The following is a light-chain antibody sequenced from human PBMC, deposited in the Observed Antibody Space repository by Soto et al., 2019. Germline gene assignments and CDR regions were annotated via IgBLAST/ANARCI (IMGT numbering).Light chain of an antibody. CDR1: TGAVTSGHY. CDR2: DTS. CDR3: LLSRRGAWL. V-gene: IGLV7-46*01. J-gene: IGLJ3*02. Sequence: QAVVTQEPSLAVSPGGTVTRTCGSSTGAVTSGHYPYWFQQKPGQAPRTLIYDTSNKHSWTPARFSGSLLGGKAALTLSGAQPEDEAEYFCLLSRRGAWLFGGRTKLTV.